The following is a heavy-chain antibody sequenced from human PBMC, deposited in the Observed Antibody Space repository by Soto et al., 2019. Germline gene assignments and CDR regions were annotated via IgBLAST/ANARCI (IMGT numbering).Heavy chain of an antibody. CDR1: GGSISSSSYY. Sequence: QLQLQESGPGLVKPSETLSLTCTVSGGSISSSSYYWGWIRQPPGKGLEWIGSIDYSGSTYYNPSVKSRVTLSVDTSKNQFSLKLSAVTAADTAVYYCASNEGYCSGGSCLQDDYWGQGTLVTVSS. D-gene: IGHD2-15*01. J-gene: IGHJ4*02. CDR2: IDYSGST. V-gene: IGHV4-39*01. CDR3: ASNEGYCSGGSCLQDDY.